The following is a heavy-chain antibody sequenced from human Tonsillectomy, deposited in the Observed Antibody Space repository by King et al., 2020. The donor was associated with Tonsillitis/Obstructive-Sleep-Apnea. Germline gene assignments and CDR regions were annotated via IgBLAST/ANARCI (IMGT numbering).Heavy chain of an antibody. Sequence: VQLVESGGGLVQPGGSLRLSCAASGFTFSSYAMSWVRQAPGKGLEWGSAISGSGGSTYYADSVKGRFTISRDNSKNTLYVQMNSLRAEDTAVYYCAKVRGGPGTNWYFDLWGRGTLVTVSS. CDR2: ISGSGGST. CDR3: AKVRGGPGTNWYFDL. V-gene: IGHV3-23*04. J-gene: IGHJ2*01. D-gene: IGHD6-25*01. CDR1: GFTFSSYA.